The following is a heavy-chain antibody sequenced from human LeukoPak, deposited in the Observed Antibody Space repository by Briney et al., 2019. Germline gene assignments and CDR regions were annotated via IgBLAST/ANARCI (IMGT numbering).Heavy chain of an antibody. V-gene: IGHV4-34*01. D-gene: IGHD1-26*01. J-gene: IGHJ6*02. Sequence: SETLSLTCAVYGGSFSGYYWSWIRQPPGKGLEWIGEINHSGSTNYNPSLKSRVTISVDTSKNQFSLKLSSVTAAGTAVYYCARGWEGYYYYYGMDVWGQGTTVTVSS. CDR3: ARGWEGYYYYYGMDV. CDR2: INHSGST. CDR1: GGSFSGYY.